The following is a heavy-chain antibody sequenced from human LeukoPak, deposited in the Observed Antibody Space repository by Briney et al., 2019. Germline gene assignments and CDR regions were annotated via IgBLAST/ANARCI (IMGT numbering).Heavy chain of an antibody. CDR2: INPKRGDP. V-gene: IGHV1-2*02. Sequence: GASVNVSCKPSGYRFSGYYMHWVGQAAGQGLEGMGWINPKRGDPIYVQKFPGRVTLTRDPSIDPVYLGFGSLKSYDTALYSCARDPGHDTSNYGGFDLWGQGTLVTVSS. CDR1: GYRFSGYY. CDR3: ARDPGHDTSNYGGFDL. J-gene: IGHJ4*02. D-gene: IGHD4-11*01.